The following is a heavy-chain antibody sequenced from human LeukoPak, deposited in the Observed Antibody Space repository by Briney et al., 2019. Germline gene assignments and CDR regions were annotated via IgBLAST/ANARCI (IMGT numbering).Heavy chain of an antibody. V-gene: IGHV3-7*01. CDR3: GRVRIMGHGPDS. CDR1: GFTFRNYW. D-gene: IGHD3-16*01. Sequence: PGGSLRLSCAASGFTFRNYWMSWVRQAPGKRQEWVANMNHEGSEKYYVRSVKGRFTISRDNAKNSLFLQLNSLRVEERAVYYCGRVRIMGHGPDSWGQGTLVTVSS. CDR2: MNHEGSEK. J-gene: IGHJ4*02.